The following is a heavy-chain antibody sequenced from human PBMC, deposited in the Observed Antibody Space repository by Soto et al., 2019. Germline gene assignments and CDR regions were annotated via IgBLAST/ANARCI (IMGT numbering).Heavy chain of an antibody. CDR2: IYYDGSNK. Sequence: QVQPVESGGGAVQPGRSLRLSCAVSGFTFSSYGMNWVRQAPGKGLEWVAAIYYDGSNKYYADSVRGRFTISRDNFKNTLDLHMNRLRAEDTAVYYCARDSKDDSSGYYAGFDYWGQGTLVTVSS. V-gene: IGHV3-33*01. J-gene: IGHJ4*02. D-gene: IGHD3-22*01. CDR3: ARDSKDDSSGYYAGFDY. CDR1: GFTFSSYG.